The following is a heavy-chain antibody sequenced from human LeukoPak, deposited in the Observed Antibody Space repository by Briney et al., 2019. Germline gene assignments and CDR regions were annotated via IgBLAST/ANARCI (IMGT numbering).Heavy chain of an antibody. D-gene: IGHD2-2*02. CDR3: ARGRTSSTSCYIS. V-gene: IGHV3-21*01. CDR1: GFTFSSYS. J-gene: IGHJ4*02. Sequence: KAGGSLSLSCAASGFTFSSYSMNWVRQAPRKGLEWVSSISSSSSYIYYADSVKGRFTISRDNTKNSLYLQMNSLRAEDTAVYYCARGRTSSTSCYISWGQGTLVTVSS. CDR2: ISSSSSYI.